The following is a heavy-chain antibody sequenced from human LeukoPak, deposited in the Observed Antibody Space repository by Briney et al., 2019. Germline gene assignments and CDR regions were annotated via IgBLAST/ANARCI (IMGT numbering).Heavy chain of an antibody. J-gene: IGHJ5*02. Sequence: PSETLSLTCTVSGGSISSCGYYWNWIRQPPGKGLEWIGYFYHSVSTYYNPSLKSRVTISVDTSKNQFSLKLSSVTAADTAVYYCARQLGYCSSTSCSNWFDPWGQGTLVTVSS. D-gene: IGHD2-2*01. CDR3: ARQLGYCSSTSCSNWFDP. CDR1: GGSISSCGYY. V-gene: IGHV4-30-2*02. CDR2: FYHSVST.